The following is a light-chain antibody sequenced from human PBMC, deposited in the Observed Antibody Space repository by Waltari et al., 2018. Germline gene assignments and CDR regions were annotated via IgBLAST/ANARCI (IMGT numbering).Light chain of an antibody. V-gene: IGLV2-8*01. CDR3: SSYAGNNFYV. Sequence: QSALTQPPSASGSPGPSVTLSFPGTSSDVGSYNHVSWYQQHPGKPPKLMIFEVSKRFSGVPDRFSGSKSANTASLTVSGLQAEDEADYYCSSYAGNNFYVFGTGTTVTVL. CDR2: EVS. J-gene: IGLJ1*01. CDR1: SSDVGSYNH.